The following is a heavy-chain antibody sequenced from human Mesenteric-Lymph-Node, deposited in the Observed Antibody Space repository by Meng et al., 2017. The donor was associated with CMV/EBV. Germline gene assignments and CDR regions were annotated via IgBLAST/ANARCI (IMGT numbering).Heavy chain of an antibody. D-gene: IGHD2/OR15-2a*01. V-gene: IGHV4-59*01. CDR3: ARDGGCNSASCYYYAMDV. Sequence: GSLSLTCTVSGGSINGYYWSWIRQPPGKGLEWIGYLYSSGSTNSNPSLKSRVTISVDTSKNQFSLKLSSVTAADTAVYYCARDGGCNSASCYYYAMDVWGQGTTVTVSS. CDR2: LYSSGST. CDR1: GGSINGYY. J-gene: IGHJ6*02.